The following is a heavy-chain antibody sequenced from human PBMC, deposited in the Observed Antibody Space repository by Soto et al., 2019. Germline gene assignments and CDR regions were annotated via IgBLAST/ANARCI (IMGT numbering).Heavy chain of an antibody. CDR2: IYSGGST. CDR3: ASVGYYDSSGYSDY. Sequence: GGSLRLSCAASGFTVSSNYMSWVRQAPGKGLEWVSVIYSGGSTYYADSVKGRFTISRHNSKNTLYLQMNSLRAEDTAVYYCASVGYYDSSGYSDYWGQGTLATVSS. V-gene: IGHV3-53*04. CDR1: GFTVSSNY. D-gene: IGHD3-22*01. J-gene: IGHJ4*02.